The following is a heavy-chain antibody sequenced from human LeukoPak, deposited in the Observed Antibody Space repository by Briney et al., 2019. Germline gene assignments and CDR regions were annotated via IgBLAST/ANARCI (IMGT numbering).Heavy chain of an antibody. CDR3: AKGFVYFDY. D-gene: IGHD3-16*01. CDR1: GFTFSSYA. CDR2: ITGSSGGT. J-gene: IGHJ4*02. Sequence: GGSLKLSCATSGFTFSSYAMTWVRQAPGKGLEWVSAITGSSGGTYYADSVKGRFTISRDNSKNTLYLQMNSLRAEDAAVYYCAKGFVYFDYWGQGTLVTVSS. V-gene: IGHV3-23*01.